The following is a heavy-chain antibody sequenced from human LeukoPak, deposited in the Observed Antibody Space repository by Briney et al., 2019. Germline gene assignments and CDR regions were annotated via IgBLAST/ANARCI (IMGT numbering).Heavy chain of an antibody. CDR1: GGSISTYY. J-gene: IGHJ4*02. D-gene: IGHD5-12*01. CDR3: ARGGGYASPIGY. V-gene: IGHV4-59*01. CDR2: ICHSGST. Sequence: SETLSLTCTLSGGSISTYYWSWIRQPPGKGLEWIGYICHSGSTNYNPSLKSRVTISVDTSKNQFSLKLSSVAAADTAVYYCARGGGYASPIGYWGQGALVTVSS.